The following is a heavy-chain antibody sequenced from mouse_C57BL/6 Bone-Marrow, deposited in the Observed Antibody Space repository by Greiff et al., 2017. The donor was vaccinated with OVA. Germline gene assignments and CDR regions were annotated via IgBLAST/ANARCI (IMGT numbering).Heavy chain of an antibody. CDR3: ASSYYYGSYWYFDV. J-gene: IGHJ1*03. D-gene: IGHD1-1*01. V-gene: IGHV1-80*01. CDR2: IYPGDGDT. Sequence: VQLQQSGAELVKPGASVKISCKASGYAFSSYWMNWVKQRPGKGLEWIGQIYPGDGDTNYNGKFKGKATLTADKSSSTAYMQLSSLTSEDSAVYFCASSYYYGSYWYFDVWGTGTTVTVSS. CDR1: GYAFSSYW.